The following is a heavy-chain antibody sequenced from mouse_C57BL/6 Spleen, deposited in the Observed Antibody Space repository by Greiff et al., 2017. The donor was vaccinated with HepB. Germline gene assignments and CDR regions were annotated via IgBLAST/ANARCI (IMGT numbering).Heavy chain of an antibody. Sequence: QVQLKQPGAELAMPGASVKLSCKASGYTFTSYWMHWVKQRPGQGLEWIGEIDPSDSYTNYNQKFKGKSTLTVDKSSSTAYMQLSSLTSEDSAVYYCARGSFDYWGQGTTLTVSS. CDR1: GYTFTSYW. V-gene: IGHV1-69*01. CDR3: ARGSFDY. J-gene: IGHJ2*01. CDR2: IDPSDSYT.